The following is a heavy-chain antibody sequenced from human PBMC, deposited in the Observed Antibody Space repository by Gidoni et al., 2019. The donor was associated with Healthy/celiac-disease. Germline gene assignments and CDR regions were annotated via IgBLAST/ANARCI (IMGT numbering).Heavy chain of an antibody. Sequence: QVQLVESGGGVVKPGGSLRLSCAASGFTLSDYYMSWIRRAPGKGLEWVSYISSSSSYTNYADSVKGRFTISRANAKNSLYLQMNSLRAEDTAVYYCARDRYSSSWYGGSPTYNFDYWGQGTLVTVSS. D-gene: IGHD6-13*01. V-gene: IGHV3-11*06. J-gene: IGHJ4*02. CDR3: ARDRYSSSWYGGSPTYNFDY. CDR2: ISSSSSYT. CDR1: GFTLSDYY.